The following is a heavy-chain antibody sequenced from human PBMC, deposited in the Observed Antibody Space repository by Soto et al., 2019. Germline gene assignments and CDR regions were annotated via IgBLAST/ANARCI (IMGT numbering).Heavy chain of an antibody. CDR1: GYSLATYW. V-gene: IGHV5-51*01. CDR2: IYPGDSDT. Sequence: GESLKISCKASGYSLATYWICWVRQMPEKGLEWMAIIYPGDSDTRYSPSFQGQVTISADKSISTAYLQWNSLKASDTAMVYCARQVSTGGHYWGQGTLVPVSS. J-gene: IGHJ4*02. CDR3: ARQVSTGGHY. D-gene: IGHD2-8*02.